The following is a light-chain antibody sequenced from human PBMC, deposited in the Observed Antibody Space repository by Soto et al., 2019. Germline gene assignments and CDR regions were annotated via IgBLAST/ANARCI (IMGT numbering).Light chain of an antibody. CDR3: QQYGRSQYT. CDR2: GAS. CDR1: QSVSSCY. V-gene: IGKV3-20*01. Sequence: EIVLTQSPGTLSLSPGERATLSCRASQSVSSCYLAWYQQKPGQAPRLLIYGASSRATGIPDRFSGSGSGTDFNVIISRSEPEDYAVWYCQQYGRSQYTFGHGTKLEIK. J-gene: IGKJ2*01.